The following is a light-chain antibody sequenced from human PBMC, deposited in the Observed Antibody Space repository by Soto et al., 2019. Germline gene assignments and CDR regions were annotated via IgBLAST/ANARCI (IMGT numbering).Light chain of an antibody. CDR2: EVS. Sequence: QSALTQPASVSGSPGQSITISCTGTSSDVGGYNYVSWYQQHPGKAPKLMIYEVSNRPSGVSNRFSGSKSGNTASLTISGLQAEDEADYYCVSFAGGTYVFGTGTKVTV. J-gene: IGLJ1*01. CDR1: SSDVGGYNY. CDR3: VSFAGGTYV. V-gene: IGLV2-14*01.